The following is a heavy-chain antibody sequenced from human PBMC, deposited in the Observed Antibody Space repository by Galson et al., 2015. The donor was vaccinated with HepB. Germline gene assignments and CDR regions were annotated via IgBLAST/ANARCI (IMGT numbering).Heavy chain of an antibody. V-gene: IGHV3-30*19. J-gene: IGHJ4*02. D-gene: IGHD3-22*01. CDR3: ARGGHLYYDSSGKIDY. CDR1: GFTFSSYG. Sequence: SLRLSCAASGFTFSSYGMHWVRQAPGKGLEWVAVISYDGSNKYYADSVKGRFTISRDNSKNTLYLQMNSLRAEDTAVYYCARGGHLYYDSSGKIDYWGQGTLVTVSS. CDR2: ISYDGSNK.